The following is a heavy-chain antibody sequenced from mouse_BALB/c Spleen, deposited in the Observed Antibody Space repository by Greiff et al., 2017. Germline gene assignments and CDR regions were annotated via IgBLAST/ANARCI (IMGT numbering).Heavy chain of an antibody. CDR1: GYSITSGYY. Sequence: EVKLVESGPGLVKPSQSLSLTCSVTGYSITSGYYWNWIRQFPGNKLEWMGYISYDGSNNYNPSLKNRISITRDTSKNQFFLKLNSVTTEDTATYYCARGLGWYFDVWGAGTTVTVSS. V-gene: IGHV3-6*02. D-gene: IGHD4-1*01. CDR3: ARGLGWYFDV. J-gene: IGHJ1*01. CDR2: ISYDGSN.